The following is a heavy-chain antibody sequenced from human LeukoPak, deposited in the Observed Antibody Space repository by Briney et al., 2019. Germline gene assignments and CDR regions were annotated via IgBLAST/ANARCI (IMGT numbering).Heavy chain of an antibody. D-gene: IGHD6-13*01. CDR3: AKAFRSSWTTYFDY. V-gene: IGHV3-9*03. CDR2: ISWNSGSI. CDR1: GFTFSSYA. Sequence: PGGSLRLSCAASGFTFSSYAMSWVRQAPGKGLEWVSGISWNSGSIGYADSVKGRFTISRDNAKNSLYLQMNSLRAEDMALYYCAKAFRSSWTTYFDYWGQGTLVTVSS. J-gene: IGHJ4*02.